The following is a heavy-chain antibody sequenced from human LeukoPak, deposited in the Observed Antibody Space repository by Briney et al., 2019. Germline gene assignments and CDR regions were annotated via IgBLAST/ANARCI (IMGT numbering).Heavy chain of an antibody. CDR3: ARPYYYDSRIDP. CDR2: MYYSGNT. J-gene: IGHJ5*02. D-gene: IGHD3-22*01. CDR1: GGSISSGDYY. V-gene: IGHV4-30-4*01. Sequence: SQTLSLTCTVSGGSISSGDYYGSWIRQPPGKCLEWIGYMYYSGNTYYNPYLKSRATISVDTSKNQFYLKLSSVTDTDTAVYYCARPYYYDSRIDPWGQGTLVTVSS.